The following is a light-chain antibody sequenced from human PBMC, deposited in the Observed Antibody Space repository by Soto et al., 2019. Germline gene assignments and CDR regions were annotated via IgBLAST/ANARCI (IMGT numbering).Light chain of an antibody. J-gene: IGLJ1*01. V-gene: IGLV2-8*01. Sequence: QSALTQPPPASGSPGQSVTISCTGTSSDVGNYNYVSWFQQHPGKAPKLMIYEVSRRPSGVPDRFSGSKSGNTASLTVSGLQAEDEADYYCSSYAGSNNYVFGTGTKLTVL. CDR2: EVS. CDR1: SSDVGNYNY. CDR3: SSYAGSNNYV.